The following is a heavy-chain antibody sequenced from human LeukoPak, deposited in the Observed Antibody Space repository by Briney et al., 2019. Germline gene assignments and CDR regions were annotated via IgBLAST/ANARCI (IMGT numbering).Heavy chain of an antibody. CDR2: IYTVGNT. CDR3: ARDGSGSDAFDI. Sequence: GRSLRLSCAASGFTVSSNYMSWVRQPPGKGLEWVSVIYTVGNTDYADSVKGRFTISRDNSKNTLYLQMNSLRAEDTAVYYCARDGSGSDAFDIWGQGTMVTVSS. CDR1: GFTVSSNY. D-gene: IGHD6-19*01. J-gene: IGHJ3*02. V-gene: IGHV3-66*01.